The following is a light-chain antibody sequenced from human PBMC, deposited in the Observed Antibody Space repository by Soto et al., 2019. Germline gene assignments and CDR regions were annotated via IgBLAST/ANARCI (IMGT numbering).Light chain of an antibody. CDR1: SSDVGGYNY. CDR2: EVS. CDR3: SSYTSSNTRYV. V-gene: IGLV2-14*01. Sequence: QSVLTQPASVSGSPGQSITISCTGTSSDVGGYNYVSWYQQHPGKAPKLMIYEVSNRPSGVSNRFSGSKSANTASLTISGLQAEDEDDYFCSSYTSSNTRYVFGTGPKVTVL. J-gene: IGLJ1*01.